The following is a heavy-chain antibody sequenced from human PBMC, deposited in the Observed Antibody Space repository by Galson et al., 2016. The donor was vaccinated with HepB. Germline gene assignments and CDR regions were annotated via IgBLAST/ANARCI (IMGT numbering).Heavy chain of an antibody. V-gene: IGHV3-23*01. D-gene: IGHD6-19*01. CDR3: VKATGQWLVRPFDY. Sequence: SLRLSCAASGFTFSSSALSWVRQAPGEGLEWVSVISGAGGRTHYADSVKGRFTISRDNSENTLFLQMRSLRAEDSAVYYCVKATGQWLVRPFDYWGQGILVTVSS. CDR1: GFTFSSSA. CDR2: ISGAGGRT. J-gene: IGHJ4*02.